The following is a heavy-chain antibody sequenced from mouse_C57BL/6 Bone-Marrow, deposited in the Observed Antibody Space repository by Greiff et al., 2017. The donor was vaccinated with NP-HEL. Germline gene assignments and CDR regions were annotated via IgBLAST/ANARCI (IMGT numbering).Heavy chain of an antibody. D-gene: IGHD1-1*01. CDR3: ARGYYGRPWYFDV. Sequence: VQLQQSGAELVKPGASVKLSCKASGYTFTSYWMHWVKQRPGQGLEWIGMIHPNSGSTNYNEKFKSKATLTVDKSSSTAYMQLSSLTSEDSAVYYCARGYYGRPWYFDVWGTGTTVTVSS. V-gene: IGHV1-64*01. CDR2: IHPNSGST. CDR1: GYTFTSYW. J-gene: IGHJ1*03.